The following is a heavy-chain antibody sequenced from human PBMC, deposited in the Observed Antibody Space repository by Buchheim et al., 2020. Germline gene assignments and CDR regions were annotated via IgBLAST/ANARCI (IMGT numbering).Heavy chain of an antibody. D-gene: IGHD2-21*02. V-gene: IGHV3-48*03. CDR2: ISSSGSTI. J-gene: IGHJ6*02. Sequence: EVQLVESGGDLVQPGGSLRLSCAASGFTFSSYEMNWVRQAPGKGLERVSYISSSGSTIYYADSVKGRFTISRENAKNSLYLQMNSLRAEDTAVYYCARQEPYCGGDCYSPGYYGMDVWGQGTT. CDR3: ARQEPYCGGDCYSPGYYGMDV. CDR1: GFTFSSYE.